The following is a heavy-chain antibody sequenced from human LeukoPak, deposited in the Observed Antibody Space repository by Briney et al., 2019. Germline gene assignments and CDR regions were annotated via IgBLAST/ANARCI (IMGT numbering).Heavy chain of an antibody. CDR2: IIPIFGTA. CDR3: ARSGQTGRFFDY. J-gene: IGHJ4*02. D-gene: IGHD7-27*01. CDR1: GGTFSSYA. V-gene: IGHV1-69*13. Sequence: GASVKVSCKASGGTFSSYAISWVRQAPGQGLEWMGGIIPIFGTANYAQKFQGRVTITADESTSTAYMELSRLRSDDTAVYYCARSGQTGRFFDYWGQGTLVTVSS.